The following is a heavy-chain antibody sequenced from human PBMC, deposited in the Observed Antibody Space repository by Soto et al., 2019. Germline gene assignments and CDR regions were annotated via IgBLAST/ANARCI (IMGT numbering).Heavy chain of an antibody. CDR3: ARVVPGAEAWFGP. CDR1: GYTFSNYG. J-gene: IGHJ5*02. V-gene: IGHV1-18*01. Sequence: ASVKVSCKTSGYTFSNYGITWVRQSPGQPLEWLGWISLYSDGTNYAQRFQGRVSMTTDTSTTTAYMELRSLRSDDTAVYYCARVVPGAEAWFGPWGQGTLVTVSS. D-gene: IGHD2-2*01. CDR2: ISLYSDGT.